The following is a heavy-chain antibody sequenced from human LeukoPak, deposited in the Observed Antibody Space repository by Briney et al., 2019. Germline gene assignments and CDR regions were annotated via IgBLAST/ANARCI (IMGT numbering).Heavy chain of an antibody. CDR2: ISSSSSYI. J-gene: IGHJ6*03. D-gene: IGHD2-2*01. CDR1: GFTFSTYT. V-gene: IGHV3-21*01. CDR3: ARGVVVPAAIFYYMDV. Sequence: PGGSLRLSCAASGFTFSTYTMNWVRQAPGKGLEWVSSISSSSSYIYYADSVKGRFTISRDNAKNSLYLQMNSLRAEDTAVYYCARGVVVPAAIFYYMDVWGKGTTVTVSS.